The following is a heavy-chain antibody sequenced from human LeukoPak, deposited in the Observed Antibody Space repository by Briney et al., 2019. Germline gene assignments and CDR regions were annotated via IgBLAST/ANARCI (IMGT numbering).Heavy chain of an antibody. CDR3: ATHTTIRLFVGYYFDY. D-gene: IGHD5-12*01. CDR1: VYTLTELF. CDR2: FDPEDGET. J-gene: IGHJ4*02. V-gene: IGHV1-24*01. Sequence: ASVKVSCKVSVYTLTELFMHWVRQAPGKGVEWMGGFDPEDGETIYAQKFQGRVTMTEDTTTDTAYMELSSLRSADTAVDYCATHTTIRLFVGYYFDYWGQGTLVTVSS.